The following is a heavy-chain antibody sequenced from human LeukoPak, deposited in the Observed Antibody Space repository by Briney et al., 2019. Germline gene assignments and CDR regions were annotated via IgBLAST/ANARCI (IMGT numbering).Heavy chain of an antibody. J-gene: IGHJ4*02. V-gene: IGHV3-23*01. CDR2: ISGSGGST. D-gene: IGHD3-22*01. Sequence: GGSLRLSCAASGFTFSSYAMSWVRQAPGKGLEWVSAISGSGGSTYYADSVKGRFTISRDNSKNTLYLQMNSLRAEDTAVYYCAKVQQPPTYYYDSSGYPDYWGQGTLVTVSS. CDR1: GFTFSSYA. CDR3: AKVQQPPTYYYDSSGYPDY.